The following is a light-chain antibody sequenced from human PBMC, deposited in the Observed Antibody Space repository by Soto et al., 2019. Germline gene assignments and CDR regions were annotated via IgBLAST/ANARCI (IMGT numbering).Light chain of an antibody. CDR3: QQYNKWSPT. J-gene: IGKJ4*01. V-gene: IGKV3-15*01. CDR2: GAS. Sequence: EIVMTQSPATLSMSPGQRAKLSCRASQSVSSNLACYQQKPDQAPRLHIYGASTRDTGIPARFSGSGSGTDFTLTISSLQSEEFAVYYCQQYNKWSPTFGGGTKVEIK. CDR1: QSVSSN.